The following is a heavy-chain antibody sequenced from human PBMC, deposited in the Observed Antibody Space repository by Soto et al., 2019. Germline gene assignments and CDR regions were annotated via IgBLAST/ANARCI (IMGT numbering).Heavy chain of an antibody. CDR3: AKDRYQVLPRHGMDV. CDR2: ISKDGSDE. CDR1: GFSFSSYA. Sequence: ESGGGVVQPGRSLRLSCAVSGFSFSSYAMHWVRQAPGKGLEWVAVISKDGSDEYYGDSVKGRFTISRDNSKNSLYLQMNSLRPEDTAVYYCAKDRYQVLPRHGMDVWGQGTTVTVSS. J-gene: IGHJ6*02. D-gene: IGHD2-2*01. V-gene: IGHV3-30*18.